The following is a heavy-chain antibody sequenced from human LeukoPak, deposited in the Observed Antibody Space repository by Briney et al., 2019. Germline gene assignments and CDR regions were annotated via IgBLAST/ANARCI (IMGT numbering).Heavy chain of an antibody. D-gene: IGHD3-22*01. CDR1: GGSFSGYY. Sequence: PSETLSLTCAVYGGSFSGYYWSWIRQPPGKGLEWIGEINHSGSTNYNPSLKSRVTISVATSKNQFSLKLSSVTAADTAVYYCARHRRGHYYDSSGYHIIRYHDAFDIWGQGTMVTVSS. CDR3: ARHRRGHYYDSSGYHIIRYHDAFDI. CDR2: INHSGST. J-gene: IGHJ3*02. V-gene: IGHV4-34*01.